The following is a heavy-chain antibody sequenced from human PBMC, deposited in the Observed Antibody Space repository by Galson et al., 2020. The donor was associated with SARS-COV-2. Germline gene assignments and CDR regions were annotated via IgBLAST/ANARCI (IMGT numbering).Heavy chain of an antibody. CDR1: GFSFTLHP. Sequence: GGSLRLSCAASGFSFTLHPMHWVRQAPGKGLEWVAVSSYDGTQEFYAESVKGRFTISRDNSKSTLHLHMNGLRVDDTAVYYCVRDKLGDKLELDSWGRGTLFTVSS. CDR2: SSYDGTQE. D-gene: IGHD1-26*01. V-gene: IGHV3-30*04. J-gene: IGHJ4*02. CDR3: VRDKLGDKLELDS.